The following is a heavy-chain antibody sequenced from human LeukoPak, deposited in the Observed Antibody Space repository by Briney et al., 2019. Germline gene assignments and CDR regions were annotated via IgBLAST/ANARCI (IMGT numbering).Heavy chain of an antibody. CDR3: AKEVWGSRWTGFDS. J-gene: IGHJ4*02. D-gene: IGHD6-13*01. CDR1: GYSISSGYY. CDR2: INKRGDVI. Sequence: ETLSLTCTVSGYSISSGYYWGWIRQPPGKGLEWVSLINKRGDVIYYADSMKGRVTISRDNSKNSLYLEMNSLRTEDTALYYCAKEVWGSRWTGFDSWGQGTLVTVSS. V-gene: IGHV3-43*02.